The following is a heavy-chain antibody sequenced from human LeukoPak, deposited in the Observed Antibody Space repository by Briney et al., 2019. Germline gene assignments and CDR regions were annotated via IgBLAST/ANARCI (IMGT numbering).Heavy chain of an antibody. CDR2: IYHSGST. Sequence: SETLSLTCTVSGGSISSSGYYWGWIRQPPGKGLEWIGSIYHSGSTYYNPSLKSRVTISVDTSKNQFSLKLSSVTAADTAVYYCARDYYDSSRSPLLIDYWGQGTLVTVSS. J-gene: IGHJ4*02. CDR1: GGSISSSGYY. D-gene: IGHD3-22*01. V-gene: IGHV4-39*07. CDR3: ARDYYDSSRSPLLIDY.